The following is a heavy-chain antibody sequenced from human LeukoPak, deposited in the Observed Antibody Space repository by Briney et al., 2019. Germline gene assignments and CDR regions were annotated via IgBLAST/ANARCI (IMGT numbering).Heavy chain of an antibody. CDR3: ARDLHPYMVREVMSDP. J-gene: IGHJ5*02. Sequence: ASVKVSCKASGYTFTGYYMHWVRQAPGQGLEWMGWINPNSGGTNYAQKFQGRVTMTRDTSISTAYMELSRLRSDDTAVYYCARDLHPYMVREVMSDPWGQGTLVTVSS. V-gene: IGHV1-2*02. CDR2: INPNSGGT. D-gene: IGHD3-10*01. CDR1: GYTFTGYY.